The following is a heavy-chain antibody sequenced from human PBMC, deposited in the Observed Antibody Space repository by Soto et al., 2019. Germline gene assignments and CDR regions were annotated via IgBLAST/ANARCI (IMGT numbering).Heavy chain of an antibody. Sequence: EVQLLESGGGLVQPGGSLRLSCAACGFTFSRYAMSCVRQAPGKGLEWVSAIRGSGCSTYYADSVQGRFTISRDNSKNTLYLHMIRLRAEDKAVYYCAKGDFDWLLSEYYYYYMDVWGKGTTVTVSS. D-gene: IGHD3-9*01. CDR1: GFTFSRYA. J-gene: IGHJ6*03. V-gene: IGHV3-23*01. CDR2: IRGSGCST. CDR3: AKGDFDWLLSEYYYYYMDV.